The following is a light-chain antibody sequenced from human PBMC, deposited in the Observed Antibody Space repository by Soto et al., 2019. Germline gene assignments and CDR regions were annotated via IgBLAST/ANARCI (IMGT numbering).Light chain of an antibody. J-gene: IGKJ1*01. V-gene: IGKV3-20*01. CDR2: GAS. Sequence: EVVLTQSPGTLSLSPGERATLSCRASQTFGSSYLAWYQQKPGQAPRLLIYGASNRATGIPDRFSGSGSGTDFTLTISSLQPDDFATYYCQQYNSYRWTFGQGTKVDIK. CDR1: QTFGSSY. CDR3: QQYNSYRWT.